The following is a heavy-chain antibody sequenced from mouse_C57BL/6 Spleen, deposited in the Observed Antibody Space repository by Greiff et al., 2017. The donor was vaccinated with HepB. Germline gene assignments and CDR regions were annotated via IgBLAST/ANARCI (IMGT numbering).Heavy chain of an antibody. CDR2: IDPENGDT. J-gene: IGHJ2*01. D-gene: IGHD1-1*01. CDR3: TFITTEGYFDY. CDR1: GFNIKDDY. Sequence: VQLKESGAELVRPGASVKLSCTASGFNIKDDYMHWVKQRPEQGLEWIGWIDPENGDTEYASKFQGKATITADTSSNTAYLQLSSLTSEDTAVYYCTFITTEGYFDYWGQGTTLTVSS. V-gene: IGHV14-4*01.